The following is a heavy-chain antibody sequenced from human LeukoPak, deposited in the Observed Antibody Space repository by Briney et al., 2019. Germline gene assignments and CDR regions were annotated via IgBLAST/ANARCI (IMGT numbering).Heavy chain of an antibody. CDR2: INPNSGGT. Sequence: ASVKVSCKASGYTFTGYYMHWMRQAPGQGLEWMGWINPNSGGTNYAQKFQGRVTMTRDTSISTAYMELSRLRSDDTAAYYCARVFNSGNYVDYWGQGTLVTVPS. V-gene: IGHV1-2*02. D-gene: IGHD3-10*02. CDR1: GYTFTGYY. CDR3: ARVFNSGNYVDY. J-gene: IGHJ4*02.